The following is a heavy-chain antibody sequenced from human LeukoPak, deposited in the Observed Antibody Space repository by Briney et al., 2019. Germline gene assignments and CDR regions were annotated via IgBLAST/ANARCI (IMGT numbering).Heavy chain of an antibody. V-gene: IGHV3-7*04. J-gene: IGHJ6*02. CDR1: GFTFSSYW. CDR2: IKQDGSEK. CDR3: ARDRRAVVVPAARNGMDV. Sequence: GGSLRLSCAASGFTFSSYWMSWVRQAPGKGLEWVANIKQDGSEKYYVDSVKGRFTISRDNAKNSLYLQMNSLRAEDTAVYYCARDRRAVVVPAARNGMDVWCQGTTVTVSS. D-gene: IGHD2-2*01.